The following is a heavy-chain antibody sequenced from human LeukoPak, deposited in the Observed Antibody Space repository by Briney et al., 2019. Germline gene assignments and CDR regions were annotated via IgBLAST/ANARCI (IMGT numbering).Heavy chain of an antibody. D-gene: IGHD6-13*01. J-gene: IGHJ4*02. CDR2: IYSGGST. CDR3: ARMEAAAGICLDY. Sequence: GGSLRLSCAASGFTFSSNYMSWVRQAPGKGLEWVSVIYSGGSTYYADSVKGRFTISRDNSKNTLYLQMNSLRAEDTAVYYCARMEAAAGICLDYWGQGTLVTVSS. CDR1: GFTFSSNY. V-gene: IGHV3-66*01.